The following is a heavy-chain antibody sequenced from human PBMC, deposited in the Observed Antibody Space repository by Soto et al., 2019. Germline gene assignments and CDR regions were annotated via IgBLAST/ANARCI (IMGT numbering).Heavy chain of an antibody. J-gene: IGHJ4*02. D-gene: IGHD2-2*01. CDR3: ARSEVVVVPAAISPDY. V-gene: IGHV1-46*01. CDR2: INPSGGST. Sequence: GASVKVSFQASVYTFTSYYMHWVRQAPGRGLEWVGIINPSGGSTSYAQKFQGRFTMTRDTSTSTVYMELSSLRSEDTAVYYCARSEVVVVPAAISPDYWGQGTLVTVSS. CDR1: VYTFTSYY.